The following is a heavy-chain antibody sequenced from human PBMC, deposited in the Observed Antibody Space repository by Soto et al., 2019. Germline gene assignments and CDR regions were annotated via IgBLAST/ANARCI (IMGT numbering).Heavy chain of an antibody. CDR3: QRDPRMPLGS. CDR1: GFTFVHFG. J-gene: IGHJ4*02. V-gene: IGHV3-23*01. D-gene: IGHD2-2*01. CDR2: ISPTGDAT. Sequence: EVQLLESGGGLEQPGNSLRLSCAASGFTFVHFGMSWIRQVPGKGLEWVSMISPTGDATYYADAVKGRFTISRDNSDNTLHLQMDSLRAEDTAVYYCQRDPRMPLGSWGQGALVTVSS.